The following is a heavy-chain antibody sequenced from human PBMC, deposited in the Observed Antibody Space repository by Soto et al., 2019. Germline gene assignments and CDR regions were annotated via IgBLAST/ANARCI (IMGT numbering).Heavy chain of an antibody. V-gene: IGHV5-51*01. CDR1: GYSFTSYW. Sequence: GESLKISCKGSGYSFTSYWIGWVSQMPGKGLEWMGIIYPGDSDTRYSPSFQGQVTISADKSISTAYLQWSSLKASDTAMYYCARLEGSSTSWGGYYYYGMDVWGQGTTVTVSS. CDR2: IYPGDSDT. D-gene: IGHD2-2*01. CDR3: ARLEGSSTSWGGYYYYGMDV. J-gene: IGHJ6*02.